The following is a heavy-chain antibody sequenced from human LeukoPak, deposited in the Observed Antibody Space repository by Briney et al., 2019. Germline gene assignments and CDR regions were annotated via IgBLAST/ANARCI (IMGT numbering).Heavy chain of an antibody. Sequence: SETLSLTCTVSGGSISSSTYYWGWIRQPPGKGLEWIGSIYYSGSTYYNPSLKSRVTISLDTSKSQFSLKLSSETAADTAVYYCASGRLRLGELSFDYWGQGTLVTVSS. D-gene: IGHD3-16*02. CDR3: ASGRLRLGELSFDY. J-gene: IGHJ4*02. CDR2: IYYSGST. V-gene: IGHV4-39*01. CDR1: GGSISSSTYY.